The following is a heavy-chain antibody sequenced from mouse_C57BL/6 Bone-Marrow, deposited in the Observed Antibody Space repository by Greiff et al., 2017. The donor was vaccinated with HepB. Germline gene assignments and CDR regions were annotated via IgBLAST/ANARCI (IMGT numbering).Heavy chain of an antibody. CDR1: GFTFSDYY. D-gene: IGHD2-3*01. V-gene: IGHV5-12*01. Sequence: DVMLVESGGGLVQPGGSLKLSCAASGFTFSDYYMYWVRQTPEKRLEWVAYISNGGGSTYYPDTVKGRFTISRDNAKNTLYLQMSRLKSEDTAMYYCARQDGYSFAYWGQGTLVTVSA. J-gene: IGHJ3*01. CDR3: ARQDGYSFAY. CDR2: ISNGGGST.